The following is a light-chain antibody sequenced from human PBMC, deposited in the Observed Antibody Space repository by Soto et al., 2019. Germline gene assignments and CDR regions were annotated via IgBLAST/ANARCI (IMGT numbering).Light chain of an antibody. CDR3: NSQKRGSAYV. Sequence: QSALTQPASVSGSPGQSITISCTGTSSDIGTYNSVSWFQQHPGKAPKLIIHGVTVRPSGVSNRVSGSKSGNTASLTISGLQADDEADYYCNSQKRGSAYVFGTGTKVTVL. V-gene: IGLV2-14*01. CDR2: GVT. J-gene: IGLJ1*01. CDR1: SSDIGTYNS.